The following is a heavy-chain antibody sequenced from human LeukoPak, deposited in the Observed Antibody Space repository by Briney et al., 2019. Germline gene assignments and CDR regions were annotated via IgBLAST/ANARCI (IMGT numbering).Heavy chain of an antibody. V-gene: IGHV1-2*02. Sequence: ASVKVSCKASGGTFSSYAISWVRQAPGQGLEWMGWINPNSGGTNYAQKFQGRVTMTRDTSISTAYMELSRLRSDDTAVCYCASVGYCSSTSCSDYYYYYMDVWGKGTTVTVSS. J-gene: IGHJ6*03. CDR3: ASVGYCSSTSCSDYYYYYMDV. CDR2: INPNSGGT. CDR1: GGTFSSYA. D-gene: IGHD2-2*03.